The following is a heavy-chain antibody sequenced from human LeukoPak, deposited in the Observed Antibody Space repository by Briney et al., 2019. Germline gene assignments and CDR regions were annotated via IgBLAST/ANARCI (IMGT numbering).Heavy chain of an antibody. V-gene: IGHV1-58*02. D-gene: IGHD3-22*01. Sequence: SVKVSCKASGFTFTSSAMQWVRQARGQRLEWIGWIVVGSGNTNYAQKFQGRVTITADESTSTAYMELSSLRSEDTAVYYCAREGVTMIVVGHDAFDIWGQGTMVTVSS. CDR1: GFTFTSSA. CDR3: AREGVTMIVVGHDAFDI. CDR2: IVVGSGNT. J-gene: IGHJ3*02.